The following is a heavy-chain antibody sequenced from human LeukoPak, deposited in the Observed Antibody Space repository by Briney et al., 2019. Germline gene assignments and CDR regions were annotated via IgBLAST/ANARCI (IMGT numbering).Heavy chain of an antibody. D-gene: IGHD5-12*01. CDR1: GFTFNSYG. CDR3: AKGGGYEAQYYYYYLDV. CDR2: IVHDGNNK. Sequence: HTGGSLRLSCAASGFTFNSYGMHWVRQAPGKGLEWVAVIVHDGNNKYYADSVKGRFTVSRDNSKNTLYLQMKSLRAEDTAVYYCAKGGGYEAQYYYYYLDVWGKGTTVTISS. J-gene: IGHJ6*03. V-gene: IGHV3-30*18.